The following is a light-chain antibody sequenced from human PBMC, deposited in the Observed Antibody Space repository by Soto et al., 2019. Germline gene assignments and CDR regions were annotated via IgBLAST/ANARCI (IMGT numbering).Light chain of an antibody. V-gene: IGKV3-20*01. J-gene: IGKJ3*01. CDR1: QSISSSY. CDR2: GAS. Sequence: EIVLTQSPGTLSLSPGERATLSCRASQSISSSYLAWYQQKPGQAPRLLIYGASSRATVIPDRFSGSGSETDFTLTISRLEPEDFAVYYCQQYGSLFGPGTKVDIK. CDR3: QQYGSL.